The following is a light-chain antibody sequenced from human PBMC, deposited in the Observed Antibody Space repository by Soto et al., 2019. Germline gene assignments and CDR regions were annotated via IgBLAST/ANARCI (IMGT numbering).Light chain of an antibody. CDR3: QQYDSSPYT. J-gene: IGKJ5*01. CDR2: GAS. CDR1: QSVNSIY. V-gene: IGKV3-20*01. Sequence: EIVLTQSPGTLSLSPGERATLSCRASQSVNSIYLAWYQQKPGQAPRLLIYGASSRGTGIPDTFSGSGSGTDFTLTISRLEPEDFAVYYCQQYDSSPYTFGQGTRLEIK.